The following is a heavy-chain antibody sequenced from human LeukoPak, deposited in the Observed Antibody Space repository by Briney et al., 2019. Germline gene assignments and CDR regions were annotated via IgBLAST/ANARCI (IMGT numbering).Heavy chain of an antibody. CDR2: ISGSGGST. J-gene: IGHJ4*02. CDR3: AKARVGATTHPFDY. V-gene: IGHV3-23*01. CDR1: GFTFSSYG. Sequence: GGSLRLSCAASGFTFSSYGMSWVRQAPGKGLEWVSAISGSGGSTCYADSVKGRFTISRDNSKNTLYLQMNSLRAEDTAVYYCAKARVGATTHPFDYWGQGTLVTVSS. D-gene: IGHD1-26*01.